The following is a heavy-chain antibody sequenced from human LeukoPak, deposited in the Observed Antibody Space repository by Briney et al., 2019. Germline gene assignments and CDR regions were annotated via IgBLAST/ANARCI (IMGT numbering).Heavy chain of an antibody. V-gene: IGHV3-30*02. J-gene: IGHJ4*02. CDR3: AKISAPRWLQRTDFDY. CDR2: IQYDGSNI. D-gene: IGHD5-24*01. CDR1: GFFFTTYG. Sequence: GGSLRLSCAASGFFFTTYGMHWVRQAPGRGLEWVAFIQYDGSNIYYADSVKGRFTISRDNSKNTLYLQMNSLRAEDTAVYYCAKISAPRWLQRTDFDYWGQGTLVTVSS.